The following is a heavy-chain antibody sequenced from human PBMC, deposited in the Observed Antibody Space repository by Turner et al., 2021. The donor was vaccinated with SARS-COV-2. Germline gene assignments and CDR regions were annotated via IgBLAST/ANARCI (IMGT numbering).Heavy chain of an antibody. CDR1: GGSLSGYY. D-gene: IGHD3-3*01. V-gene: IGHV4-34*01. CDR2: VHPYGTT. J-gene: IGHJ4*02. Sequence: QVQLQQLGAGPLKPSETLSLICAVNGGSLSGYYWTWIRQPPGKGLEWIGEVHPYGTTYSNPSLKGRVSMSVDTSKNQFSLKLNSVTAADTAFYYCARGDDPRKSGVVWGQGTLVTVSS. CDR3: ARGDDPRKSGVV.